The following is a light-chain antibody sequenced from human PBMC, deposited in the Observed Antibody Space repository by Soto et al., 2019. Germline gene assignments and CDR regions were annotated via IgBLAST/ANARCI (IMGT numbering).Light chain of an antibody. Sequence: DIQMTQSPSSLSASVLYIVSMTCVASQSISSYLNWYQQKPGKAPKLLIYAASSLQSGVPSRFSGSGSGTDFTLTISSLQPEDFATYYCQQSYSTLTWTFGQGTKVDIK. CDR3: QQSYSTLTWT. V-gene: IGKV1-39*01. CDR1: QSISSY. J-gene: IGKJ1*01. CDR2: AAS.